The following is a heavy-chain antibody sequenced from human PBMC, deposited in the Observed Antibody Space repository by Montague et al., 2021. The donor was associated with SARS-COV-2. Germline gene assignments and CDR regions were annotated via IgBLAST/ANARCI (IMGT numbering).Heavy chain of an antibody. Sequence: SLRLSCAVSGFTVSNYYMSRVRQAPGKGLEWVSVIYIGGITYYADSVKGRFVISRDNSKNMLSLQMNSLRAEDTALYYCAREPAVGGEYYFDHWGQGTLVTVSS. V-gene: IGHV3-66*01. CDR3: AREPAVGGEYYFDH. D-gene: IGHD6-19*01. CDR2: IYIGGIT. CDR1: GFTVSNYY. J-gene: IGHJ4*02.